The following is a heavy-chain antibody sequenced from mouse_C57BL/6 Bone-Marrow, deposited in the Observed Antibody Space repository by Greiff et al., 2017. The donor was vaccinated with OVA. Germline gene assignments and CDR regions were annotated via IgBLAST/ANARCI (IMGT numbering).Heavy chain of an antibody. CDR1: GYTFTDYT. CDR3: TRRTVVAHWYFDV. V-gene: IGHV1-78*01. CDR2: IYPRDGST. D-gene: IGHD1-1*01. Sequence: QVQLQQSDAELVKPGASVKISCKVSGYTFTDYTIHWMKQRPEQGLEWIGYIYPRDGSTKYNEKFKGKATLTADKSSSTAYMELRSLTSEDSAVYYCTRRTVVAHWYFDVWGTGTTVTVSS. J-gene: IGHJ1*03.